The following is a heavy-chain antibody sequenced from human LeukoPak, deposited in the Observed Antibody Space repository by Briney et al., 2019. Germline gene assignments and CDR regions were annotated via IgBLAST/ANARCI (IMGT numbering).Heavy chain of an antibody. V-gene: IGHV3-30*02. CDR3: ARAIWAAARDAFDI. CDR1: GFTFSSYG. Sequence: GGSLRLSCAASGFTFSSYGMHWVRQAPGKGLEWVAFIRYDGSNKNYADSVKGRFTISRDNSKNTLYLQMNSLRSEDTAVYYCARAIWAAARDAFDIWGQGTMVTVSS. J-gene: IGHJ3*02. CDR2: IRYDGSNK. D-gene: IGHD3-16*01.